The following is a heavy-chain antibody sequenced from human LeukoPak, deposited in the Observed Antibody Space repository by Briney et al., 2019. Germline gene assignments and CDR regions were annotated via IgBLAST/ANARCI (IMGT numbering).Heavy chain of an antibody. V-gene: IGHV1-46*01. CDR1: GYTFTSYY. D-gene: IGHD3-22*01. CDR3: ARKGDSSGYYLPFDY. J-gene: IGHJ4*02. CDR2: INPSGGST. Sequence: ASVKVSCKASGYTFTSYYMHWVRQAPGQGLEWMGIINPSGGSTSYAQKFQGRVTMTRDMSTSTVYMELSSLRSEDTAVYYCARKGDSSGYYLPFDYWGQGTLVTVSS.